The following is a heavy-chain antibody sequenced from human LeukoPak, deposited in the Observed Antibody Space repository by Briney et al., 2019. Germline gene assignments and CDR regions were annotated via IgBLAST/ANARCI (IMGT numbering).Heavy chain of an antibody. V-gene: IGHV1-18*01. J-gene: IGHJ4*02. CDR2: ISAYNGNT. D-gene: IGHD2-15*01. CDR1: GYTFTSYG. Sequence: GPVKVSCKASGYTFTSYGISWVRQAPGQGLEWMGWISAYNGNTNYAQKLQGRVTMTRDTSTSTVYMELSSLRSEDTAVYYCARVHRYCSGGSCYKTFDYWGQGTLVTVSS. CDR3: ARVHRYCSGGSCYKTFDY.